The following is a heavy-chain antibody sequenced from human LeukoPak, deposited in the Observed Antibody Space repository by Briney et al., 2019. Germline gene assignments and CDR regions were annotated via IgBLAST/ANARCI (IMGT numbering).Heavy chain of an antibody. CDR1: GGSFSGYY. V-gene: IGHV4-34*01. D-gene: IGHD6-13*01. Sequence: TSETLSLTCAVYGGSFSGYYWSWIRQPPGKGLEWIGEINHSGSTNYNPSLKSRVTISVDTSKNQFSLKLSSVTAADTAVYYCATLRARTYSSSWSNYYYMDVWGKGTTVTVSS. CDR3: ATLRARTYSSSWSNYYYMDV. J-gene: IGHJ6*03. CDR2: INHSGST.